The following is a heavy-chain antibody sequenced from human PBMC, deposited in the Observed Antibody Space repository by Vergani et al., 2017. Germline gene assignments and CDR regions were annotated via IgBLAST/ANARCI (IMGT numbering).Heavy chain of an antibody. Sequence: QVQLQESGPGLVKPSETLSLTCAVSGDSISSGYYWGWIRQPPVKGLEWIGSIYHSGSTYYNPSLKSRVTISVDTSKNQFFLKLSSVTAADTAVYYCARNRDYDILTDYSNWFDPWGQGTLGTVSS. J-gene: IGHJ5*02. CDR1: GDSISSGYY. CDR3: ARNRDYDILTDYSNWFDP. V-gene: IGHV4-38-2*01. D-gene: IGHD3-9*01. CDR2: IYHSGST.